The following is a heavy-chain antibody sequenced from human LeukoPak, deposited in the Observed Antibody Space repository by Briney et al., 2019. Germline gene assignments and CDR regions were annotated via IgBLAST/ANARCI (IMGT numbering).Heavy chain of an antibody. D-gene: IGHD3-10*01. CDR3: ARFDPLSAFDI. V-gene: IGHV3-48*04. J-gene: IGHJ3*02. Sequence: PGGSLRLSCAASGFTFSSYSMNWVRQAPGKGLEWVSYISSSSSTIYYADSVKGRFTMSRDNAKNSLYLQMNSLRAEDTAVYYCARFDPLSAFDIWGQGTMVTVSS. CDR1: GFTFSSYS. CDR2: ISSSSSTI.